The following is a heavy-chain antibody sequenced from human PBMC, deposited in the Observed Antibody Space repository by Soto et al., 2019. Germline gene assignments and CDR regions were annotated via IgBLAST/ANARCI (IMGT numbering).Heavy chain of an antibody. CDR2: IRSESNGGTT. D-gene: IGHD2-2*01. V-gene: IGHV3-49*03. CDR1: GFTLGDYA. Sequence: EVQLVESGGGLVQPGRSLRLSCTASGFTLGDYAMNWFRQAPGKGLEWVGFIRSESNGGTTEYAASVKGRFTSSRDDSKSIAYLQMNSLKTEDTAVYYCTRDRGCSSTSCYAYYYYYYMDVWGKGTTVTVSS. J-gene: IGHJ6*03. CDR3: TRDRGCSSTSCYAYYYYYYMDV.